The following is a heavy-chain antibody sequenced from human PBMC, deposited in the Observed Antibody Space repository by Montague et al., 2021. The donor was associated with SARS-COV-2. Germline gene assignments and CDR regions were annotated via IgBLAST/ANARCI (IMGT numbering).Heavy chain of an antibody. V-gene: IGHV4-59*01. CDR1: GGSISSNY. CDR3: AREISGPDYFDY. J-gene: IGHJ4*02. CDR2: IYYSGST. Sequence: ETLSLTCTVSGGSISSNYWNWIRQPPGRGLEWIGYIYYSGSTNYNPSLESRVTISADTSRNHFSLKLRSVTAADTAVYYCAREISGPDYFDYWGQGTLVTVSS. D-gene: IGHD3-10*01.